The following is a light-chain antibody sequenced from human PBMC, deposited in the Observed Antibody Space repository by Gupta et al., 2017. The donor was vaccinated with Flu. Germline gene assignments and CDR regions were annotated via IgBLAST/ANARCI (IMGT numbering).Light chain of an antibody. CDR3: QKDNSAPRT. V-gene: IGKV1-27*01. Sequence: GIRNFLAWYQQKPGEGPKLLIYAASTLQSGVPSRFSGSGSGTDFSLTISSLQPEDVATYYCQKDNSAPRTFGQGTKVEIK. J-gene: IGKJ1*01. CDR1: GIRNF. CDR2: AAS.